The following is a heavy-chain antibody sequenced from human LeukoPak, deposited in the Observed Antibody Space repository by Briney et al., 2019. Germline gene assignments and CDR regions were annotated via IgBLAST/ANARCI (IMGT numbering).Heavy chain of an antibody. CDR3: ARDLLHDYADSTGY. J-gene: IGHJ4*02. V-gene: IGHV4-4*07. Sequence: SETQSLTCTVSGGPINSYYWSRIRQPAGKGLEWIGRIYTSGSTNYNPSLKSRVTMSVDTSKNQFSLKLSSVTAADTAVYYCARDLLHDYADSTGYWGQGTLVTVSS. CDR2: IYTSGST. CDR1: GGPINSYY. D-gene: IGHD4-17*01.